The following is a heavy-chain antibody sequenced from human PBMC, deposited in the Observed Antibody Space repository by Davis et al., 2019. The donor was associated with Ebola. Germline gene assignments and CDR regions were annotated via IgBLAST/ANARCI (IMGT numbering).Heavy chain of an antibody. CDR1: GGSISSYC. J-gene: IGHJ4*02. Sequence: PSETLSPTCSVSGGSISSYCWPWIRQPPGQGLVWIGNLCYSRNTEYNPSPKSRVTVAVDTSKNQFSLKMSSVTAADTAVYFCLGGHYGESFDYWGQGTLVTVSS. CDR3: LGGHYGESFDY. CDR2: LCYSRNT. D-gene: IGHD3-16*01. V-gene: IGHV4-59*01.